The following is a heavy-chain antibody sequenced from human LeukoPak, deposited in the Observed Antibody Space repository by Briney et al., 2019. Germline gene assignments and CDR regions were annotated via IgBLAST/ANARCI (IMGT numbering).Heavy chain of an antibody. J-gene: IGHJ4*02. CDR2: IYYSGST. D-gene: IGHD3-22*01. Sequence: PSQTLSLTCTVSGGSISSGDYYWSWIRQPPGKGLEWIGYIYYSGSTYYNPSLKSRVTISVDTSKNQFSLKLSSVTAADTAVYYCARDSPICYYDRSRWGQGTLVTVSS. CDR1: GGSISSGDYY. V-gene: IGHV4-30-4*01. CDR3: ARDSPICYYDRSR.